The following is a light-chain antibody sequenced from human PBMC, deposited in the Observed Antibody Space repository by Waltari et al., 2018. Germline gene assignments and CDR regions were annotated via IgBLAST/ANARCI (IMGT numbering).Light chain of an antibody. CDR1: SGSIASNY. CDR3: QSYDSSSWV. J-gene: IGLJ3*02. Sequence: NFMLTQPHSVSESPGKTVTISCTGSSGSIASNYVQWYQQRPGIASTTVIYEDNLRPSGVPDRFSGSIDRSSNSASLTISGLRTEDEADYYCQSYDSSSWVFGGGTKVTVL. V-gene: IGLV6-57*02. CDR2: EDN.